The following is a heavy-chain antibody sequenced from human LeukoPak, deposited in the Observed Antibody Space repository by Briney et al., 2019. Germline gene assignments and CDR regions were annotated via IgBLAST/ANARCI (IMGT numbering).Heavy chain of an antibody. CDR3: ARDPAAASRGFGMDA. V-gene: IGHV3-33*01. CDR1: GFIFSSYG. Sequence: PGRSLRLSCAASGFIFSSYGMHWVRQAPGKGLEWVAVIWFDGSIKYYADSVKGRFTFSRGNSKNTLSLQMNSLRADDTAVYYCARDPAAASRGFGMDAWGQGTTVTVSS. CDR2: IWFDGSIK. D-gene: IGHD2-15*01. J-gene: IGHJ6*02.